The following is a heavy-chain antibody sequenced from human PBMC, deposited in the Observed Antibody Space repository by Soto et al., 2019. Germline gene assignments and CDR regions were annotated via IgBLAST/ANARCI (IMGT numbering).Heavy chain of an antibody. J-gene: IGHJ4*02. CDR1: GFTFDDFA. V-gene: IGHV3-9*01. CDR2: INWHGIFK. Sequence: EVQLVDSGGGLVQPGRSLRLSCVASGFTFDDFAMHWVRQTPGKGLEWVSGINWHGIFKDYAASVKGRFIISRDSAKNSLYLQMNSLRAEDTALYYCAKARGWSKDYFESWGQGTLVTVSS. CDR3: AKARGWSKDYFES. D-gene: IGHD6-19*01.